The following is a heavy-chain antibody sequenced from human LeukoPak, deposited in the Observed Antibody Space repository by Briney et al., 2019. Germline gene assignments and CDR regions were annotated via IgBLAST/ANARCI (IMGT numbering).Heavy chain of an antibody. Sequence: SQTLSLTCAISGDSVSSNSVTWNWIRQSPPRGLEWLGRTYYRSTWYNDYAVSVRGRITVNPDTSKNQFSLHLNSVTPEDTAVYYCARRLTQYDCFDPWGQGILVTVSS. V-gene: IGHV6-1*01. D-gene: IGHD2-2*01. CDR3: ARRLTQYDCFDP. CDR1: GDSVSSNSVT. CDR2: TYYRSTWYN. J-gene: IGHJ5*02.